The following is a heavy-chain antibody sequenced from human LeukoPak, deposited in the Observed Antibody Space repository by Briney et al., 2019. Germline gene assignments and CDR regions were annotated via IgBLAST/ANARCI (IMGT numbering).Heavy chain of an antibody. Sequence: GASVKVSCKASGYTFTGYYMHWVRQAPGQGLEWMGRIIPILGIANYAQKFQGRVTITADKSTSTAYMELSSLRSEDTAVYYCASGIAAAGTSLDVWGQGTTVTVSS. J-gene: IGHJ6*02. D-gene: IGHD6-13*01. CDR2: IIPILGIA. CDR1: GYTFTGYY. CDR3: ASGIAAAGTSLDV. V-gene: IGHV1-69*02.